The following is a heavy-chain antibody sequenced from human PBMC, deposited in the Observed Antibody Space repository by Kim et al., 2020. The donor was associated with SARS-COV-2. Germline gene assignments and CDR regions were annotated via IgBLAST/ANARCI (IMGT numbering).Heavy chain of an antibody. D-gene: IGHD1-1*01. CDR1: GYFFNNYA. CDR3: ASQGTYFYYGMDV. V-gene: IGHV7-4-1*02. J-gene: IGHJ6*02. Sequence: ASVKVSCKASGYFFNNYAMNWVRQAPGQGLEWMGWINTNTGNPTYAQGFTGRFVFSVDPSVSTAYLQISSLKTEDTAVYYCASQGTYFYYGMDVRGQGTT. CDR2: INTNTGNP.